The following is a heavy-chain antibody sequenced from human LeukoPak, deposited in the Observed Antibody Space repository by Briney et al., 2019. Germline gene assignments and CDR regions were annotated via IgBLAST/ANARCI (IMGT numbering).Heavy chain of an antibody. CDR1: GFTFSNYA. Sequence: GGSLRLSCSASGFTFSNYAMHWVRQAPGKGLEYVSAISSNGDSTYYADSVKGRFIISRDNSKNSLSFQMSSLRPEDTAVYYCVKSASSFGANWFDPWGQGTLVTVSS. J-gene: IGHJ5*02. D-gene: IGHD3-3*01. CDR2: ISSNGDST. V-gene: IGHV3-64*05. CDR3: VKSASSFGANWFDP.